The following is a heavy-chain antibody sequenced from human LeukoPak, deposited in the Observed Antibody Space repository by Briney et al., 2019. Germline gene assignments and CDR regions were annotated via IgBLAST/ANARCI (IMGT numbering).Heavy chain of an antibody. CDR2: ITGSADIT. J-gene: IGHJ5*02. V-gene: IGHV3-23*01. Sequence: PGGSLRLSCAASGFTFSSYGMSWVRQAPGKGLEWASAITGSADITYYADSVKGRFTISRDNAKNTLNLQMNSLRAEDTAVYYCARDLGQYYDTSDNWFDPWGQGTLVTVSS. CDR3: ARDLGQYYDTSDNWFDP. D-gene: IGHD3-22*01. CDR1: GFTFSSYG.